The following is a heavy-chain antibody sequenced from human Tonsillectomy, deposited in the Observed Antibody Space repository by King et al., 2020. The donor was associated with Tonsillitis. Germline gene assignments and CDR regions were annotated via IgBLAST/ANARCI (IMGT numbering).Heavy chain of an antibody. D-gene: IGHD5-24*01. V-gene: IGHV3-30*02. J-gene: IGHJ4*02. Sequence: VQLVESGGGVVQPGGSLRLSFAASGFTFSYYGMHWVRQAPGKGLEWVAFIRYDGSHKYYADSVKGRFTISRDNSKNTLYLQMNSLRAEDTALYYCAKDAFMEMTTIDYWGQGTLVPVSS. CDR1: GFTFSYYG. CDR2: IRYDGSHK. CDR3: AKDAFMEMTTIDY.